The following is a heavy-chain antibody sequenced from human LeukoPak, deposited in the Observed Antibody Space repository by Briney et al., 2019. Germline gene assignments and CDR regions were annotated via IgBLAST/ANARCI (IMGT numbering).Heavy chain of an antibody. V-gene: IGHV3-49*03. CDR2: IRSKAYGGTT. CDR3: TTTAYGDNIDY. J-gene: IGHJ4*02. Sequence: PGGSLRLSCTASGFTFGDYAMSWFRQAPGKGLEWVGFIRSKAYGGTTEYAASVKGRFTISRDDYKSIAYLQMNSLKTEDTAVYYGTTTAYGDNIDYWGQGTLVTVSS. D-gene: IGHD4-17*01. CDR1: GFTFGDYA.